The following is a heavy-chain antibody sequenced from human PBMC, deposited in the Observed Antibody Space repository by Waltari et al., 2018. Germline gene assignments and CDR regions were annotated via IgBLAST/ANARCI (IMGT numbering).Heavy chain of an antibody. CDR2: IIPIFGTA. D-gene: IGHD3-22*01. CDR3: AREKAPLYYYDSSGYNDAFDI. V-gene: IGHV1-69*01. Sequence: QVQLVQSGAEVKKPGSSVKVSCKASGGTFSSYAISWVRQPPGQGLEWMGGIIPIFGTANYAQKFQGRVTITADESTSTAYMELSSLRSEDTAVYYCAREKAPLYYYDSSGYNDAFDIWGQGTMVTVSS. CDR1: GGTFSSYA. J-gene: IGHJ3*02.